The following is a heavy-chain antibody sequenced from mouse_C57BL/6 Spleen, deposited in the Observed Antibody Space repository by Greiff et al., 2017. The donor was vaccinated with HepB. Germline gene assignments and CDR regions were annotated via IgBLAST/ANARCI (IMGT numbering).Heavy chain of an antibody. Sequence: VKLVESGAELVRPGTSVKMSCKASGYTFTNYWIGWAKQRPGHGLEWIGDIYPGGGYTNYNEKFKGKATLTADKSSSTAYMQFSSLTSEDSAIYYCARSYYSNHGDYYAMDYWGQGTSVTVSS. CDR2: IYPGGGYT. V-gene: IGHV1-63*01. D-gene: IGHD2-5*01. CDR1: GYTFTNYW. J-gene: IGHJ4*01. CDR3: ARSYYSNHGDYYAMDY.